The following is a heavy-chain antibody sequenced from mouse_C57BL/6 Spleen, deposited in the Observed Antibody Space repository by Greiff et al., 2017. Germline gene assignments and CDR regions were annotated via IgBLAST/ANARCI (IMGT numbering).Heavy chain of an antibody. CDR1: GYTFTDYY. V-gene: IGHV1-26*01. J-gene: IGHJ4*01. CDR2: INPNNGGT. CDR3: ARALLITTVVATDYAMDY. Sequence: EVQLQQSGPELVKPGASVKISCKASGYTFTDYYMNWVKQSHGKSLEWIGDINPNNGGTSYNQKFKGKATLTVDKSSSTAYMELRSLTSEDSAVYYCARALLITTVVATDYAMDYWGQGTSVTVSS. D-gene: IGHD1-1*01.